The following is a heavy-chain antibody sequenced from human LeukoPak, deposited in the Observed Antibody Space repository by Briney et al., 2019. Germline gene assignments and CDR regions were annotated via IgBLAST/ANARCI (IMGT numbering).Heavy chain of an antibody. Sequence: GGSLRLSCAASGFIFSTYWMSWVRQAPGKGLEWVANIKQDGSEEYYVDSVKGRFTISRDNAKNSLYLQMNSLRAEDTALYYCVRGTNWAFDNWGQGTLVTVSS. V-gene: IGHV3-7*05. CDR2: IKQDGSEE. CDR3: VRGTNWAFDN. CDR1: GFIFSTYW. D-gene: IGHD7-27*01. J-gene: IGHJ4*02.